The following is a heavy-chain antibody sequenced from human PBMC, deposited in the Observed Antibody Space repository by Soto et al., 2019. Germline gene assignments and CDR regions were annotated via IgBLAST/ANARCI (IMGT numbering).Heavy chain of an antibody. Sequence: QVQLVESGGGVVQPGRSLRLSCAASGFTFSSYGMHWVRQATGKGLEWVAVISYDGSNKYYADSVKGRFTISRDNSKNTLYLQMNSLRAEDTAVYYCAPNLDYWGQGTLVTVSS. J-gene: IGHJ4*02. CDR1: GFTFSSYG. CDR3: APNLDY. V-gene: IGHV3-30*03. CDR2: ISYDGSNK.